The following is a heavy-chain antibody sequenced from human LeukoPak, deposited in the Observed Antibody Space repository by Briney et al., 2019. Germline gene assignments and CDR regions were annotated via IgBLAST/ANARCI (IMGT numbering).Heavy chain of an antibody. CDR2: ISAYNGNT. V-gene: IGHV1-18*01. J-gene: IGHJ3*02. Sequence: ASVKVSCKASGGTFSSYAISWVRQAPGQGLEWMGWISAYNGNTNYAQKLQGRVTMTTDTSTSTAYMELRSLRSDDTAVYYCARDRVVRGVTDAFDIWGQGTMVTVSS. D-gene: IGHD3-10*01. CDR3: ARDRVVRGVTDAFDI. CDR1: GGTFSSYA.